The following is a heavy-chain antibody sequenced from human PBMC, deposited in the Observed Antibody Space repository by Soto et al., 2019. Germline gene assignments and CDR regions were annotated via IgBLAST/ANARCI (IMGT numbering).Heavy chain of an antibody. CDR2: ISSSSSTI. Sequence: EVQLVEAGGGLVQPGGSLRLSCAASGFTFSSYSMNWVRQAPGKGLEWGSYISSSSSTIYYADSVKGRFTISRDNAKNSLYLQMNSLRDEDTAVYYCARESRFLAWLSLNWFDPWGQGTLVTVSS. V-gene: IGHV3-48*02. D-gene: IGHD3-3*01. CDR1: GFTFSSYS. J-gene: IGHJ5*02. CDR3: ARESRFLAWLSLNWFDP.